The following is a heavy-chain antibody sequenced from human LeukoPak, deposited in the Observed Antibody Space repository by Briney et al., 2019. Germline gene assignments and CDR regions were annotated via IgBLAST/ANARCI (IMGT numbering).Heavy chain of an antibody. Sequence: KPSETLSLTCAVSGGSISSSNWWSWIRQPPGKGLEWIGEIYHSGSTNYNPSLKSRVTISVDKSKTQFSLKLSSVTAADTAVYYCARRSYYYDSSGYYYSDAFDIWGQGTMVTVSS. CDR3: ARRSYYYDSSGYYYSDAFDI. CDR2: IYHSGST. V-gene: IGHV4-4*02. J-gene: IGHJ3*02. CDR1: GGSISSSNW. D-gene: IGHD3-22*01.